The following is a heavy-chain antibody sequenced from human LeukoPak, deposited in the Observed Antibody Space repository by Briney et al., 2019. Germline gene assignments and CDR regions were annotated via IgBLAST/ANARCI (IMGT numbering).Heavy chain of an antibody. CDR2: INHSGST. J-gene: IGHJ4*02. CDR1: GGSFSGYY. V-gene: IGHV4-34*01. Sequence: KPSETLSLTCAVYGGSFSGYYWSWIRQPPGKGLEWIGEINHSGSTNYNPSLKSRVTISVDTSKNQFSLKLSSVTAADTAVYYCARAGYSSGCGSTYYFDYWGQGPLVTVSS. D-gene: IGHD6-19*01. CDR3: ARAGYSSGCGSTYYFDY.